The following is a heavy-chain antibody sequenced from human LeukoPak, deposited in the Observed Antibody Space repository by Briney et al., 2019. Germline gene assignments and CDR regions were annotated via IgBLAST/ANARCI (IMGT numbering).Heavy chain of an antibody. J-gene: IGHJ6*02. D-gene: IGHD2-15*01. CDR2: ISWNSGSI. CDR3: AKEKYCSGGSCYSAHYYYYGMDV. V-gene: IGHV3-9*01. CDR1: GFTFDDYA. Sequence: PGGSLRLSCAASGFTFDDYAMQWVRQAPGKGLEWVSGISWNSGSIGYADSVKGRFTISRDNAKNSLYLQMNSLRAEDTASYYCAKEKYCSGGSCYSAHYYYYGMDVWGQGTTVTVSS.